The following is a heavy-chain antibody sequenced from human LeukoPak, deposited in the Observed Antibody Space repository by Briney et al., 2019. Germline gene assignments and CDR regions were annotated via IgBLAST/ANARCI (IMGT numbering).Heavy chain of an antibody. CDR1: GGTFSSYA. J-gene: IGHJ5*02. Sequence: SVKVSCKASGGTFSSYAINWVRQAPGQGLEWMGGVIPIFGAPNYAHRFQGRLTITTDESTRTAYVNLTSLRSEDTAVYYCARDLRIASSGDWFDPWGQGTLVTVSS. V-gene: IGHV1-69*05. CDR3: ARDLRIASSGDWFDP. D-gene: IGHD6-19*01. CDR2: VIPIFGAP.